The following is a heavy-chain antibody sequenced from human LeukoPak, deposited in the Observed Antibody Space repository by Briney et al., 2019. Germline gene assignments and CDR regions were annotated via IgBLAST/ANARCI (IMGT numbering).Heavy chain of an antibody. D-gene: IGHD3-10*01. CDR2: TSSSGSSR. CDR1: GFSFSDCY. V-gene: IGHV3-11*04. CDR3: ARWTITMVRGVISRHVDY. Sequence: GGSLRLSCAVSGFSFSDCYMSWIRQAPGKGLEWVSYTSSSGSSRYYADSVKGRFTISRDNAKNSLYLQMNSLRAEDTAVYYCARWTITMVRGVISRHVDYWGQGTLVTVSS. J-gene: IGHJ4*02.